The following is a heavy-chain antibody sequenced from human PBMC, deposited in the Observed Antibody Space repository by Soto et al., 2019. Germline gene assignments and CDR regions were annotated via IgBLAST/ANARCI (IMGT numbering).Heavy chain of an antibody. Sequence: SETLSLTCDVSGGSIISSNWWNWVRQPPGKGLEWIGEIYHSGSTYYKPSLKSRVAISVDTSKNQFSLKLSSVTAADTAVYYCARDVIVVVPAATNNWFDPWGQGTLVTVSS. CDR1: GGSIISSNW. D-gene: IGHD2-2*01. V-gene: IGHV4-4*02. CDR2: IYHSGST. CDR3: ARDVIVVVPAATNNWFDP. J-gene: IGHJ5*02.